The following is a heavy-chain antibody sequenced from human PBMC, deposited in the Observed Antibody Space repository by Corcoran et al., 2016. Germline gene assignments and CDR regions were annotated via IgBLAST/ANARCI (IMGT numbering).Heavy chain of an antibody. D-gene: IGHD3-22*01. CDR1: GYTFTSYG. V-gene: IGHV1-18*01. J-gene: IGHJ4*02. Sequence: QVQLVQSGAEVKKPGASVKVSCKASGYTFTSYGISWVRQATGQGLEWMGWISAYNGNTNYAQKLQGRVTMTTDTSTSTAYMELRSLRSDDTAVYYCAASRRGDSSGYYGYWGQGTLVTVSS. CDR2: ISAYNGNT. CDR3: AASRRGDSSGYYGY.